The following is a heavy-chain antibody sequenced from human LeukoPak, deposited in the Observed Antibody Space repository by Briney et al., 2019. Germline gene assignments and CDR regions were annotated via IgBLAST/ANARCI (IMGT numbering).Heavy chain of an antibody. CDR3: ARGIATVTNNWFDP. J-gene: IGHJ5*02. V-gene: IGHV1-69*05. CDR2: IIPIFGTA. CDR1: GYTFTSYD. Sequence: ASVKVSCKASGYTFTSYDINWVRQATGQGLEWMGRIIPIFGTANYAQKFQGRVTITTDESTSTAYMELSSLRSEDTAVYYCARGIATVTNNWFDPWGQGTLVTVSS. D-gene: IGHD4-11*01.